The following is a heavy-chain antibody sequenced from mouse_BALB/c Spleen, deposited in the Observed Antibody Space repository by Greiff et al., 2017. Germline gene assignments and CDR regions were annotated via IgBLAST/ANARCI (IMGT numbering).Heavy chain of an antibody. J-gene: IGHJ2*01. V-gene: IGHV7-3*02. CDR2: IRNKANGYTT. CDR1: GFTFTDYY. Sequence: EVQVVESGGGLVQPGGSLRLSCATSGFTFTDYYMSWVRQPPGKALEWLGFIRNKANGYTTEYSASVKGRFTISRDNSQSILYLQMNTLRAEDSATYYCARGTDYFDYWGQGTTLTVSS. CDR3: ARGTDYFDY.